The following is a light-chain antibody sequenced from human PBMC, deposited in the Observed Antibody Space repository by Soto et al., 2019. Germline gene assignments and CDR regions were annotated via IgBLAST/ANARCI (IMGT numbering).Light chain of an antibody. V-gene: IGKV4-1*01. CDR1: QSVIHTSNNKSY. Sequence: DIVMTQSPDSLAVSLGERATINCKSSQSVIHTSNNKSYLAWYQQKAGQPPELLLYWASARDSGVPDRFSGSGSGTDFTLTISSLQAEDVAVYYCQQYYSTPRTFGQGTKVESK. CDR2: WAS. CDR3: QQYYSTPRT. J-gene: IGKJ2*01.